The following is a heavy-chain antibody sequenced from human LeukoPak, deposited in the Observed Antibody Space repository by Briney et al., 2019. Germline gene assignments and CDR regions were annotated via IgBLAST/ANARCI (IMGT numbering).Heavy chain of an antibody. J-gene: IGHJ6*02. Sequence: ASVKVSCKASGYTFTGYYVHWVRQAPGQGLEWMGWINPNSGGTNYAQKFQGRVTMTRDTSISTAYMELSRLRSDDTAVYYCASVTYYYGSGSYSVPRYGMDVWGQGTTVTVSS. V-gene: IGHV1-2*02. CDR2: INPNSGGT. CDR1: GYTFTGYY. D-gene: IGHD3-10*01. CDR3: ASVTYYYGSGSYSVPRYGMDV.